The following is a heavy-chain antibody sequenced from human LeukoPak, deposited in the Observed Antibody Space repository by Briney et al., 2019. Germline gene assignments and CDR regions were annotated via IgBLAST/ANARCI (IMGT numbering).Heavy chain of an antibody. J-gene: IGHJ4*02. Sequence: SETLSLTCTVSGYSISSGYYWGWIRQPPGKGLEWIGSIYYSGSTYYNPSLKSRVTISIETSKNQFSLRLNSVTAADTAMYYCARSGGYGLIDYWGQGTLVTVSS. CDR3: ARSGGYGLIDY. CDR1: GYSISSGYY. V-gene: IGHV4-38-2*02. D-gene: IGHD1-26*01. CDR2: IYYSGST.